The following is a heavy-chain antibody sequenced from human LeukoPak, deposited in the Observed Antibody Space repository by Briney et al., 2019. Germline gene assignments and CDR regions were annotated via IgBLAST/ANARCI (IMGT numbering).Heavy chain of an antibody. J-gene: IGHJ5*02. CDR2: IKPDGSET. Sequence: PGGSLRLSCAASGFTFSPYWMSWVRQGPGKGLEWVANIKPDGSETHYVDSVKGRFTISRDNAKNSLYLQLNSLRPEDAAVYYCARVLSGSWDWFDPWGQGTLVTVSS. V-gene: IGHV3-7*01. CDR3: ARVLSGSWDWFDP. CDR1: GFTFSPYW. D-gene: IGHD3-22*01.